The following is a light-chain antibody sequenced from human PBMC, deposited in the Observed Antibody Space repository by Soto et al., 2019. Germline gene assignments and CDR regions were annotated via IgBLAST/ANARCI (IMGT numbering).Light chain of an antibody. J-gene: IGKJ1*01. CDR2: GAS. CDR1: QSVSSN. CDR3: QQYNNWPPWT. Sequence: EIVMTQSPATLSVSPGERATLSCRASQSVSSNLAGYQQKPGQAPRLLIYGASTRATGIPARFSGSGSGTEFTLTIGSLQSEDFAVYYCQQYNNWPPWTFGQGTEVDIK. V-gene: IGKV3-15*01.